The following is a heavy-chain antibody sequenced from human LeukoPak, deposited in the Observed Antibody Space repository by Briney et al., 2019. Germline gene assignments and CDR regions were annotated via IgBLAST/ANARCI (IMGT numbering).Heavy chain of an antibody. CDR3: ARVTARVPSYSSSWYNY. Sequence: SETLSLTCAVYGGSFSGYYWSWIRQPPGKGLEWIGEINHSGSTNYNPSLKSRVTISVDTSKNQFSLKLSSVTAADTAVYYCARVTARVPSYSSSWYNYWGQGTLVTVSS. J-gene: IGHJ4*02. CDR1: GGSFSGYY. D-gene: IGHD6-13*01. V-gene: IGHV4-34*01. CDR2: INHSGST.